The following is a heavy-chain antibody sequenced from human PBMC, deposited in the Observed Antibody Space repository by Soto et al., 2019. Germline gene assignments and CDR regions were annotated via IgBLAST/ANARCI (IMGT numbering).Heavy chain of an antibody. CDR1: GDYISSGDYY. CDR2: IYYSGST. CDR3: ARDPRRTYNSGYPSCFDY. D-gene: IGHD6-19*01. J-gene: IGHJ4*02. Sequence: QVQLQESGPGLVKPSQTLSLTCTVSGDYISSGDYYWSWIRQSPGKGLEWIGYIYYSGSTYYNPSLKSRATTSVDTSKTQFAPELPSVTAAGTVVYFGARDPRRTYNSGYPSCFDYWGQGTLVTVSS. V-gene: IGHV4-30-4*01.